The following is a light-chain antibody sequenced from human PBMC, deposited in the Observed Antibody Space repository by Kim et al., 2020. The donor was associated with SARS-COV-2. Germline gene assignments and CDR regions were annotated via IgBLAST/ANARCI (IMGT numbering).Light chain of an antibody. CDR1: QSISSW. CDR2: KAS. V-gene: IGKV1-5*03. Sequence: DIQMTQSPSTLSASVGDRVTITCRASQSISSWLAWYQQKPGKAPNLLIYKASTLESGVPSRFSGRGSGTEFTLTISSLQPDDFATYYCQQYNGYSVTFGGGTKVDIK. CDR3: QQYNGYSVT. J-gene: IGKJ4*01.